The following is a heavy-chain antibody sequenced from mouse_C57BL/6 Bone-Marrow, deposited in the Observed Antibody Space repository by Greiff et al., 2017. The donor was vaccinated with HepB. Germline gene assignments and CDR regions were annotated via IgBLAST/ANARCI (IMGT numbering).Heavy chain of an antibody. CDR3: ARDLPAWAWFAY. CDR1: GFTFSSYA. CDR2: ISDGGSYT. D-gene: IGHD5-5*01. J-gene: IGHJ3*01. V-gene: IGHV5-4*01. Sequence: EVQVVESGGGLVKPGGSLKLSCAASGFTFSSYAMSWVRQTPEKRLEWVATISDGGSYTYYPDNVKGRFTISRDNAKNNLYLQMSHMKSEDTAMYYGARDLPAWAWFAYWGQGTLVTVSA.